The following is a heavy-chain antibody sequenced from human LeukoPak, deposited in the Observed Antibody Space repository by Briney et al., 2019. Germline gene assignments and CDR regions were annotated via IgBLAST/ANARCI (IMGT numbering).Heavy chain of an antibody. J-gene: IGHJ4*02. CDR2: ISAYNGNT. D-gene: IGHD5-12*01. V-gene: IGHV1-18*04. CDR3: ARDSLNSGYDGEVDY. Sequence: ASVKVSCKASGYTFTSYGISWVRQAPGQGLEWMGWISAYNGNTNYAQKLQGRVTMTTDTSTSTAYMELRSLRSDDTAVYYCARDSLNSGYDGEVDYWGQGTPVTVSS. CDR1: GYTFTSYG.